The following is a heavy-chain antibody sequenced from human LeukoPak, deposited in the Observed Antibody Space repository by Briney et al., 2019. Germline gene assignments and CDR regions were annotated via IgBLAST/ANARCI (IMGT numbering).Heavy chain of an antibody. V-gene: IGHV3-30*17. D-gene: IGHD3-22*01. CDR2: ISDDGSNR. CDR3: ARASYYRALFHYYLDV. CDR1: GFTFSTYA. Sequence: GGSLSLSCAASGFTFSTYAMHWVRQAPGKGPERVAVISDDGSNRYFADSVKGRFTISRDNSRNTLYLQMNSLTPEDSVVYYCARASYYRALFHYYLDVWGQGTTVTVSS. J-gene: IGHJ6*03.